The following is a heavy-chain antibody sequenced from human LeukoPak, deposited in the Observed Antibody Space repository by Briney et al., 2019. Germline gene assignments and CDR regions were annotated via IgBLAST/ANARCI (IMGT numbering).Heavy chain of an antibody. D-gene: IGHD5-12*01. CDR2: ISSSSSYI. V-gene: IGHV3-21*01. CDR1: GFTFSSYS. J-gene: IGHJ3*02. CDR3: ARDGSGYSGYELAFDI. Sequence: GGSLRLSCAASGFTFSSYSMNWVRQAPGKGLEWVSSISSSSSYIYYADSVKGRFTISRDNAKNSLYLQMNSLRAEDTAVYYCARDGSGYSGYELAFDIWGQGTMVTVSS.